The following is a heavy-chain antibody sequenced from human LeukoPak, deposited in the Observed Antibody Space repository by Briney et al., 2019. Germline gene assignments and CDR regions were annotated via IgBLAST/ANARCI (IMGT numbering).Heavy chain of an antibody. D-gene: IGHD3-16*01. CDR1: GFTVSGTH. CDR2: MYTGGTT. Sequence: GGSLRHSCAASGFTVSGTHMSWVRQAPGKGLEWVSAMYTGGTTYYADSVAGRFTVSRDNSKNTLYLHMNSLRVEDTAVYYCAKHEATSGGGLASWGQGTLVSVSS. CDR3: AKHEATSGGGLAS. J-gene: IGHJ4*02. V-gene: IGHV3-53*01.